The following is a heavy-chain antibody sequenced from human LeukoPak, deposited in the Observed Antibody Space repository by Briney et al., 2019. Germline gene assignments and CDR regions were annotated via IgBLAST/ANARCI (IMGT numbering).Heavy chain of an antibody. CDR2: ISSSSSTI. CDR3: ARGRDLGPHMRDAFDI. V-gene: IGHV3-48*01. D-gene: IGHD3-16*01. Sequence: GGSLRLSCAASGFTFSSYSMNWVRQAPGKGLEWVSYISSSSSTIYYADSVKGRFTISRDNAKNSLYLQMNSLRAEDTAVYYRARGRDLGPHMRDAFDIWGQGTMVTVSS. J-gene: IGHJ3*02. CDR1: GFTFSSYS.